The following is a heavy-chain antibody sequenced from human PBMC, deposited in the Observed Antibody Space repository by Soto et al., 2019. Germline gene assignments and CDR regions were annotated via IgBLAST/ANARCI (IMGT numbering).Heavy chain of an antibody. Sequence: SETLSLTCTVSGGSISSYYWSWIRQPPGKGLEWIGYIYYSGSIKYNPSLKSRVTISVDTSKNQFSLRLTSVTAADTAVYYCARDNDILTGYNWFDPWGQGTPVTVS. D-gene: IGHD3-9*01. CDR3: ARDNDILTGYNWFDP. V-gene: IGHV4-59*01. CDR2: IYYSGSI. CDR1: GGSISSYY. J-gene: IGHJ5*02.